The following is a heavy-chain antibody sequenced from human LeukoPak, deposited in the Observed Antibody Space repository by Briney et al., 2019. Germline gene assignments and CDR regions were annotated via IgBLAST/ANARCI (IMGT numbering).Heavy chain of an antibody. CDR3: ARDRDRSGSQSY. J-gene: IGHJ4*02. CDR1: GYTFTSTSYG. D-gene: IGHD1-26*01. Sequence: ASVKVSCTASGYTFTSTSYGISWVRQAPGQGLEWMGWISANNGNTKYAQKLQGRVTMTTDTSTSTAYMELRTLRSDDTAVYYCARDRDRSGSQSYWGQGTLVTVSS. CDR2: ISANNGNT. V-gene: IGHV1-18*01.